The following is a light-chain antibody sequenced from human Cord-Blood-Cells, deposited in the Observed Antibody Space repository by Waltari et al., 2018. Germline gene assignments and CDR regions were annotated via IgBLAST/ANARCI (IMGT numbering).Light chain of an antibody. CDR1: QSVSYSSNTKNY. V-gene: IGKV4-1*01. Sequence: DIVMTQSPDSLAVSLGEWATIHCKSSQSVSYSSNTKNYLAWYQQKPGQPPKLLIYWASTRESGVPDRFSGSGSGTDFTLTISSLQAEDVAVYYCQQYYSTPYTFGQGTKLEIK. CDR3: QQYYSTPYT. CDR2: WAS. J-gene: IGKJ2*01.